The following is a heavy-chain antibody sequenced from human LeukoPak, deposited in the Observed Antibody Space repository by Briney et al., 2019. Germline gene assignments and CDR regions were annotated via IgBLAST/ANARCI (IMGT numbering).Heavy chain of an antibody. CDR3: AKDIGGYSYVADC. D-gene: IGHD5-18*01. CDR1: GFTFDDYA. J-gene: IGHJ4*02. V-gene: IGHV3-43*02. CDR2: ISGDGGST. Sequence: GGSLRLSCAASGFTFDDYAMHWVRPAPGKGLEWVSLISGDGGSTYYADSVKGRFTISRDNSKNSLYLQMNSLRTEDTAFYYCAKDIGGYSYVADCWGRGTLVTVSS.